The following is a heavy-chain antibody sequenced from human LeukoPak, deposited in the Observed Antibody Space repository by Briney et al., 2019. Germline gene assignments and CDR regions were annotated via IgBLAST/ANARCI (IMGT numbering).Heavy chain of an antibody. V-gene: IGHV4-59*01. D-gene: IGHD3-10*01. CDR2: IYYSGST. J-gene: IGHJ5*02. Sequence: PSETLSLTCTVSGGSISSYYWSWIRQPPGKGMEWLGYIYYSGSTNYNPSLKSRVTISVDTSKNQFSLKLSSVTAADTAVYYCARSVSGVTRGRNWFDPWGQGTLVTVSS. CDR1: GGSISSYY. CDR3: ARSVSGVTRGRNWFDP.